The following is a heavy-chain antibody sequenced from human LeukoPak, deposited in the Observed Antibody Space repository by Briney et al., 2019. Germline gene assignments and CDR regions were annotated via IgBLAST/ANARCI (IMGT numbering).Heavy chain of an antibody. D-gene: IGHD2-15*01. CDR3: AKESQVVAAIEPPDAFDI. V-gene: IGHV1-69*04. Sequence: SVKVSCKASGGTFSSYAISWVRQAPGQGLEWMGRIIPILGIANYAQKFQGRVTITADKSTSTAYMELSSLRSEDTAVYYCAKESQVVAAIEPPDAFDIWGQGTMVTVSS. CDR1: GGTFSSYA. J-gene: IGHJ3*02. CDR2: IIPILGIA.